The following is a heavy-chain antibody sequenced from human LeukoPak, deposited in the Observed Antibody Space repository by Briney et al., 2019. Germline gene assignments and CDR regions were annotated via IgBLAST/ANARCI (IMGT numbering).Heavy chain of an antibody. CDR2: ISSSGYTI. CDR3: TRRGTANCYFDL. CDR1: GFTFSDYY. V-gene: IGHV3-11*01. Sequence: GGSLRLSCAASGFTFSDYYLSWIRQAPGKGLQGVSYISSSGYTIKYADSVKGRFTISRDNAKNSLYLEMKSLRAEDMAVYYCTRRGTANCYFDLWGRGTLVTVSS. J-gene: IGHJ2*01.